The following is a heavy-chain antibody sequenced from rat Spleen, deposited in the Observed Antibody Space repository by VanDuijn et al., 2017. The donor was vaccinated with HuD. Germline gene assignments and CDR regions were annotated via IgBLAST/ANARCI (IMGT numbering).Heavy chain of an antibody. J-gene: IGHJ2*01. CDR3: TTDRSGYIFDY. D-gene: IGHD1-4*01. CDR2: INYDGTST. V-gene: IGHV5-29*01. Sequence: EVQLVESGGGLVQPGRSLKLSCAASGFTFSNYGMAWVCQAPTKGLEWVATINYDGTSTHYRDSVKGRYTISRDNAKSTLYLQMDSLRSEDTATYYCTTDRSGYIFDYWGQGVMVSVSS. CDR1: GFTFSNYG.